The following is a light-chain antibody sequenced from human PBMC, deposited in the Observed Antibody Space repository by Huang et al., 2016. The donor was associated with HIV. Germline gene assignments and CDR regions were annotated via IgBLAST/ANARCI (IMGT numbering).Light chain of an antibody. CDR2: GAS. CDR3: HQYNNWPPWT. J-gene: IGKJ1*01. Sequence: ELVMTQSPATLSVSPGERATLSCRASQSVSSNLAWYQQKPGQAPRLLIYGASTRATGIPDRFSGSGSGTEFTLTISSLQSEDFADYYCHQYNNWPPWTFGQGTKVEIK. CDR1: QSVSSN. V-gene: IGKV3-15*01.